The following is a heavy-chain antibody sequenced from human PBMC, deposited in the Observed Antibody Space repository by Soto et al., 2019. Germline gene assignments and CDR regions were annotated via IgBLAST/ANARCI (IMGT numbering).Heavy chain of an antibody. Sequence: QLQLQESGPGLVKPSETLSLTCAVSGGSITSGNSYSWAWIRQPPGRGLEWIGSISQTGATSYNPSLKSRGSVSLDKSKNQFSLRLSSVTAADMAVYYCARAVSPYFGTWFDPWGQGTLFTVSS. CDR3: ARAVSPYFGTWFDP. CDR2: ISQTGAT. CDR1: GGSITSGNSYS. D-gene: IGHD3-10*01. V-gene: IGHV4-30-2*01. J-gene: IGHJ5*02.